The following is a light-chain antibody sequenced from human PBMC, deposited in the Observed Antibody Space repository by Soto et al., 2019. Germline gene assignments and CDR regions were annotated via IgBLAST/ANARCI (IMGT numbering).Light chain of an antibody. CDR3: QQRKNWPPT. CDR1: QSVNIF. V-gene: IGKV3-11*01. J-gene: IGKJ4*01. CDR2: DAS. Sequence: EIVLTQSPATQSLSPGERATLSCRASQSVNIFLAWYQQKPGQAPRLLIYDASKRATGIPARFSGSGSGTDSTLTISSLETEDFAVYYCQQRKNWPPTFGGGTKVEIK.